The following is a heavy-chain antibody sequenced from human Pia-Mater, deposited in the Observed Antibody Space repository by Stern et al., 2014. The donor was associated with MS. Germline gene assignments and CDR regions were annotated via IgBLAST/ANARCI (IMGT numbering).Heavy chain of an antibody. CDR1: GGSIGSGGYY. V-gene: IGHV4-31*03. CDR3: ERVPLVTTTFDS. J-gene: IGHJ4*02. D-gene: IGHD5-12*01. Sequence: QVQLQESGPGLVKPSQTLSLTCTVSGGSIGSGGYYWSWVRQHPGKGLEWIGNIYSSGSTYYTPSLKSRVTISIDMSENQFSLNLTSVTAADTAVYFCERVPLVTTTFDSWGQGTLVTVSS. CDR2: IYSSGST.